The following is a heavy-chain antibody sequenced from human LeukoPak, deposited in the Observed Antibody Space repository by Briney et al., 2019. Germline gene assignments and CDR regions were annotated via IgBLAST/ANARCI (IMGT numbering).Heavy chain of an antibody. D-gene: IGHD1-1*01. CDR1: GFTFSSYS. CDR2: ISSSSSYI. Sequence: GGSLTLSCAASGFTFSSYSMDWVGPAPGKGLEWVSSISSSSSYIYYADSVKGRFTICKDNAKNSLYLQMNSLRAVDTAVYYCPRDMEKDYWGQGTLVTVSS. CDR3: PRDMEKDY. J-gene: IGHJ4*01. V-gene: IGHV3-21*01.